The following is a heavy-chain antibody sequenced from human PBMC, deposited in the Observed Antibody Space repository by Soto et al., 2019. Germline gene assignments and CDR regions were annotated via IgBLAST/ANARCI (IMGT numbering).Heavy chain of an antibody. CDR3: AKDVVVGATLTDY. CDR1: GFTFSSYG. J-gene: IGHJ4*02. D-gene: IGHD1-26*01. V-gene: IGHV3-30*18. CDR2: ISYDGSNK. Sequence: QVQLVESGGGVVQPGRSLRLSCAASGFTFSSYGVHWVRQAPGKGLEWVAVISYDGSNKYYADSVKGRFTISRDNSKNTLYLQMNSLRAEDTAVYYCAKDVVVGATLTDYWGQGTLVTVSS.